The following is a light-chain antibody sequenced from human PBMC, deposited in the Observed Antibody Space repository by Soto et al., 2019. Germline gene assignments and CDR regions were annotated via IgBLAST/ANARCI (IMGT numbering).Light chain of an antibody. J-gene: IGKJ2*01. CDR1: QSISSH. CDR2: AAS. Sequence: DIQMTQSPSSLSASIVDRVTITCRAGQSISSHLTWYQQKPGKAPKLLIYAASSLQVGVPSRFSGSASGTDFTLTISSLQPEDFATYYCQQSHSKPYTFGQGTKVDIK. CDR3: QQSHSKPYT. V-gene: IGKV1-39*01.